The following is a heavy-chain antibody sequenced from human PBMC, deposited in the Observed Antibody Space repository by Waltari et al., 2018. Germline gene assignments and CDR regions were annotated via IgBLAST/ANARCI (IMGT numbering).Heavy chain of an antibody. D-gene: IGHD1-26*01. V-gene: IGHV1-8*01. CDR1: GYTFTNYD. CDR2: MNPSSGDT. Sequence: QVRLVQSGAEVKKPGASVKVSCKASGYTFTNYDINWVRQVSGQGLEWMGWMNPSSGDTGFAQSFRGRVAMTRDTSTGTADMELRGLTSADTAFYYCARGTYIVGYDYWGQGTPVTVSA. CDR3: ARGTYIVGYDY. J-gene: IGHJ4*02.